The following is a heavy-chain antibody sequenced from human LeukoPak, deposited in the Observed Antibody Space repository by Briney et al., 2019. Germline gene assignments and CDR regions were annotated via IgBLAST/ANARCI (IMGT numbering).Heavy chain of an antibody. Sequence: GGSLRLSCAASGFTFSSYAMNWVRQAPGKGLEWVSAISGSGGSTYYADSVKGRFTISRDNSKNTLYLQMNSLRAEDTAVYYCAKDRYGDYVFDYWGQGALVTVSS. D-gene: IGHD4-17*01. J-gene: IGHJ4*02. CDR3: AKDRYGDYVFDY. V-gene: IGHV3-23*01. CDR1: GFTFSSYA. CDR2: ISGSGGST.